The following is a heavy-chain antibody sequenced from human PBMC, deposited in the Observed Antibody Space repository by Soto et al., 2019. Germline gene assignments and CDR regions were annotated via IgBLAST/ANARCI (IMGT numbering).Heavy chain of an antibody. CDR3: AREVTMVRGVYYYYYYIDV. D-gene: IGHD3-10*01. Sequence: QVQLVQSGAEVKKPGSSVKVSCKASGGTFSSYTISWVRQAPGQGLEWMGRIIPILGIANYAQKFQGRVTITADKSTSTAYMELSSLRSEDTAVYYCAREVTMVRGVYYYYYYIDVWGKGTTVTVSS. CDR1: GGTFSSYT. CDR2: IIPILGIA. V-gene: IGHV1-69*08. J-gene: IGHJ6*03.